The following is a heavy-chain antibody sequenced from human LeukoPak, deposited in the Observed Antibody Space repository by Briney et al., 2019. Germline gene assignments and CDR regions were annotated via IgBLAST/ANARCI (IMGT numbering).Heavy chain of an antibody. CDR3: ARDDEYSSGMIDY. J-gene: IGHJ4*02. V-gene: IGHV3-23*01. CDR1: GFTFSSYA. D-gene: IGHD6-19*01. CDR2: ISGSGGST. Sequence: PGGSLRLSCAASGFTFSSYAMSWVRQAPGKGLEWVSAISGSGGSTYYADSVKGRFTISRDNSKNTLYLQMNSLRAEDTAVYYCARDDEYSSGMIDYWGQGTLVTVSS.